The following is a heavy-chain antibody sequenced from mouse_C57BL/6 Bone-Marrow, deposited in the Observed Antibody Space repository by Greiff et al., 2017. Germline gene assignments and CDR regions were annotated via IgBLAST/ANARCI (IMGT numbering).Heavy chain of an antibody. Sequence: QVQLQQPGAELVKPGASVKMSCKASGYTFTSYWITWVKQRPGQGLEWIGDIYPGSGSTNYNEKFKSKATLTVDKSSSTAYMQLSSLTSEDSAVYYCARWGSLFGYWGQGTTLTVSS. CDR1: GYTFTSYW. CDR2: IYPGSGST. V-gene: IGHV1-55*01. J-gene: IGHJ2*01. CDR3: ARWGSLFGY.